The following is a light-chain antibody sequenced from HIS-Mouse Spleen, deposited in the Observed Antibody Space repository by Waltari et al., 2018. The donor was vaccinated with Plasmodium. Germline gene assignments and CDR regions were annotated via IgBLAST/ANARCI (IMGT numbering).Light chain of an antibody. V-gene: IGLV3-10*01. CDR2: EDS. Sequence: SYELTQPPSVSVSPAQTARITCSGDALPKKYAYWYQQKSGQAPVLVIYEDSKRPFGIPERFSGSSSGTMATLTISGAQVEDEADYYGYSTDSSGNHRVFGGGTKLTVL. CDR1: ALPKKY. J-gene: IGLJ3*02. CDR3: YSTDSSGNHRV.